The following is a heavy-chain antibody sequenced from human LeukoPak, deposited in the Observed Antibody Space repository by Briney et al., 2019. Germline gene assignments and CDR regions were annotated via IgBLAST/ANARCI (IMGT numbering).Heavy chain of an antibody. Sequence: PGGSRRLSCAASGFTFSSYSMNWVRQAPGKGLEWVSSISSSSYIYYADSVKGRFTISRDNAKNSLYLQMNSLRAEDTAVYYCALTIDIVVARGGNGMDVWGQGTTVTVSS. J-gene: IGHJ6*02. V-gene: IGHV3-21*01. CDR2: ISSSSYI. D-gene: IGHD2-15*01. CDR1: GFTFSSYS. CDR3: ALTIDIVVARGGNGMDV.